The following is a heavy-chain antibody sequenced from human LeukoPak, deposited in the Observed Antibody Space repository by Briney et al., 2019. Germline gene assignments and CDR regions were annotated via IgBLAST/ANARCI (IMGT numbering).Heavy chain of an antibody. V-gene: IGHV1-18*01. J-gene: IGHJ4*02. CDR3: ARDESGSYWGAFDY. D-gene: IGHD1-26*01. Sequence: ASVKVSCKASGYTFTSYGISWVRQAPGQGLEWMGWISAYNGNTNYAQKLQGRVTMTTDTSTSTAYMELRSLRSDDTAVYYCARDESGSYWGAFDYWGQGTLVTVSS. CDR1: GYTFTSYG. CDR2: ISAYNGNT.